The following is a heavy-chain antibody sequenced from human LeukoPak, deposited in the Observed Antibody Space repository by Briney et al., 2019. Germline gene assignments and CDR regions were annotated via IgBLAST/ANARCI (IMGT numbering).Heavy chain of an antibody. J-gene: IGHJ4*02. D-gene: IGHD6-13*01. V-gene: IGHV4-59*01. CDR2: IYYSGST. Sequence: SETLSLTCTVSGGSISNFYWSWIRQPPGKGLEWIGYIYYSGSTNYNPSLKSRVTISVDTSKNQFSLKLSSVTAADTAVYYCAIIAAAGDFDYWGQGTLVTVSS. CDR1: GGSISNFY. CDR3: AIIAAAGDFDY.